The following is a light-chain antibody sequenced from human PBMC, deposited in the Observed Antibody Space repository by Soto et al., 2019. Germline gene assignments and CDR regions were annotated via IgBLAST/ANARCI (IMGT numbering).Light chain of an antibody. V-gene: IGLV2-14*01. Sequence: QSVLTQPASVSGSPEQSITISCTGTSSDIGGYNYVSWYQQYPGKAPKLMIYEVINRPSGVSNRFSGSKSGNTASLTISGLQGEDEADYYCSSYASGSTLVFGGGTKVTVL. J-gene: IGLJ2*01. CDR2: EVI. CDR3: SSYASGSTLV. CDR1: SSDIGGYNY.